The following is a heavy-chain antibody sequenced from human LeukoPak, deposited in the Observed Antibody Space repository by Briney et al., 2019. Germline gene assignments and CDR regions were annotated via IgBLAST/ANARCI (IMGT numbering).Heavy chain of an antibody. CDR3: ARAHLNYYGSGSYLAYYFDY. J-gene: IGHJ4*02. CDR1: GGTFSSYA. Sequence: ASVKVSCKASGGTFSSYAISWVRQAPGQGLEWMGRIIPILGIANYAQKFQGRVTITADESTSTAYMELSSLRSEDTAVYYCARAHLNYYGSGSYLAYYFDYWGQGTLVTVSS. V-gene: IGHV1-69*04. CDR2: IIPILGIA. D-gene: IGHD3-10*01.